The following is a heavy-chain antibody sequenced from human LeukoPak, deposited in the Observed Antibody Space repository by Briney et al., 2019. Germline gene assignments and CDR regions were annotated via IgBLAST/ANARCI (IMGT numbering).Heavy chain of an antibody. V-gene: IGHV1-2*02. CDR2: INPNSGGT. D-gene: IGHD6-19*01. J-gene: IGHJ6*03. CDR1: GYTFTGYY. CDR3: ARGSITVAGTPYYYYYYMDV. Sequence: GASVKVSCKASGYTFTGYYMHWVRQAPGQGLEWMGWINPNSGGTNYAQKFQGRVTMTRDTSISTAYMELSRLRSDDTAVYYCARGSITVAGTPYYYYYYMDVWGKGTTVTISS.